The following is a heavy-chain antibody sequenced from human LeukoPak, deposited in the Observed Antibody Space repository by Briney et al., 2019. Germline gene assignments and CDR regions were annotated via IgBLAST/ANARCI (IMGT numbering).Heavy chain of an antibody. D-gene: IGHD2-2*01. CDR1: GFTFSSYA. CDR3: TKKGSLVSPGNYFDY. J-gene: IGHJ4*02. V-gene: IGHV3-23*05. Sequence: GGSLRLSCAASGFTFSSYAMTWVSQAPGQGLEWVSSLDESGSATYYADSVKGRFTISRDNSKNTLYLQMDSLRAEDTAIYYCTKKGSLVSPGNYFDYWGQGTLVTVSS. CDR2: LDESGSAT.